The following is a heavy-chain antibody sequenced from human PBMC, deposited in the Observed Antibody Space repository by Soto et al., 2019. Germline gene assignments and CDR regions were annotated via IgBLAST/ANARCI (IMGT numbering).Heavy chain of an antibody. J-gene: IGHJ4*02. Sequence: GGSVKVSCKAAGYTFTHYYIHWVRQAPGQGLEWMGIINPHGGITTYAQKFRAGFSMTRDTSTSTVYLELSSLRSEDSAVYYCATSVNSAMAFDYWGQGTLVTVSS. CDR2: INPHGGIT. D-gene: IGHD5-18*01. CDR3: ATSVNSAMAFDY. CDR1: GYTFTHYY. V-gene: IGHV1-46*01.